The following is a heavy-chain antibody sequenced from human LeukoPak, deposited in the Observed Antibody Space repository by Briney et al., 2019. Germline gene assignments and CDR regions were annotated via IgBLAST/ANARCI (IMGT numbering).Heavy chain of an antibody. Sequence: SETPSLTCTVSGGSVSSGAYYWSWIRQHPGKGLEWIGYISYSGNTYYNPSLRSRASVSADTPKSQFSLKLSSTTAADPAVYYCARATVATPSEFDYWGQGTLVTVSS. J-gene: IGHJ4*02. D-gene: IGHD4-17*01. CDR3: ARATVATPSEFDY. V-gene: IGHV4-31*03. CDR2: ISYSGNT. CDR1: GGSVSSGAYY.